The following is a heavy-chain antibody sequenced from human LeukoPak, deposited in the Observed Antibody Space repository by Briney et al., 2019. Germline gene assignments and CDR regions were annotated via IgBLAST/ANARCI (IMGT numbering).Heavy chain of an antibody. CDR3: ARVSPPLYFDY. J-gene: IGHJ4*02. V-gene: IGHV4-31*03. CDR2: IYYSGST. Sequence: SETLSLTCTVSGGSISSGGYYWSWIRQHPGKGLEWIGYIYYSGSTYYNPSLKSRVTISVDTSKNQFSLKLSSATAADTAVYYCARVSPPLYFDYWGQGTLVTVSS. CDR1: GGSISSGGYY.